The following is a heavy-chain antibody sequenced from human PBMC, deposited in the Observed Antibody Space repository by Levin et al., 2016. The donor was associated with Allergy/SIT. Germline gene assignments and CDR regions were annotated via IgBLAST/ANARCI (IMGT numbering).Heavy chain of an antibody. Sequence: GESLKISCAASGFTFSSYSMNWVRQAPGKGLEWVSSISSSSSYIYYADSVKGRFTISRDNAKNSLYLQMNSLRAEDTALYYCAKDTSRYYYGSGSHQAFDYWGQGTLVTVSS. J-gene: IGHJ4*02. V-gene: IGHV3-21*04. CDR2: ISSSSSYI. CDR1: GFTFSSYS. CDR3: AKDTSRYYYGSGSHQAFDY. D-gene: IGHD3-10*01.